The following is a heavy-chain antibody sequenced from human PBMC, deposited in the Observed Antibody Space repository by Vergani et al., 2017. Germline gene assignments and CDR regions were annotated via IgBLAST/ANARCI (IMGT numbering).Heavy chain of an antibody. J-gene: IGHJ4*02. CDR3: ARRHCSSTSCLYYFDY. D-gene: IGHD2-2*01. CDR1: GYSFTSYW. Sequence: EVQVVQSGAEVKKPGESLRISCKGSGYSFTSYWIGWVRQMPGKGLEWMGIIYPGDSDTRYSPSFQGQVTISADKSISTAYLQWSSLKASDTAMYYCARRHCSSTSCLYYFDYWGQGTLVTVSS. V-gene: IGHV5-51*01. CDR2: IYPGDSDT.